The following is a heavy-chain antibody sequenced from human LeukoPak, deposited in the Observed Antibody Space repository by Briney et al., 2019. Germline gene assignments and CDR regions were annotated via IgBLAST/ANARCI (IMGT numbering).Heavy chain of an antibody. CDR1: GGSISSYY. CDR3: ARQGVIGEDWFDP. V-gene: IGHV4-59*08. D-gene: IGHD3-22*01. CDR2: IYYSGST. J-gene: IGHJ5*02. Sequence: SETLSLTCTVSGGSISSYYWSWIRQPPGKGLEWIGYIYYSGSTNYNPSLKSRVTISVDTSKNQFSLKLSSVTAADTAVYYCARQGVIGEDWFDPWGQGTLVTVSS.